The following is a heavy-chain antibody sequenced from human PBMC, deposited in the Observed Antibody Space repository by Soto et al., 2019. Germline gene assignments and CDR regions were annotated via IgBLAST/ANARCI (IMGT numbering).Heavy chain of an antibody. D-gene: IGHD7-27*01. CDR1: GFTFTTYT. Sequence: PGGSLRLSCVASGFTFTTYTLHWVRQAPGKGLEYLSAISNDGVHTYYANSVKGRFTISRDNSKDTLYLHMGSLRPEDMAVCYCARGHLPWDYRSYGMDVWGQGTTVTVSS. CDR2: ISNDGVHT. CDR3: ARGHLPWDYRSYGMDV. J-gene: IGHJ6*02. V-gene: IGHV3-64*01.